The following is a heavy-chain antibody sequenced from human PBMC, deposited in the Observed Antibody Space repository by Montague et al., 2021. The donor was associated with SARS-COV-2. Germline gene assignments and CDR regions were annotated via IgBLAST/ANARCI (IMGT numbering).Heavy chain of an antibody. CDR1: GFIFSSYE. CDR2: ISSSGGGSTK. Sequence: SLSLSWSASGFIFSSYEMNWVRQAPGKGLEWISYISSSGGGSTKRYTDSVKGRFTISRDNAKNSLYLQMNSLRVEDTAIYYCARDRDWDDWCGMDVWGQGTTVTVSS. J-gene: IGHJ6*02. V-gene: IGHV3-48*03. CDR3: ARDRDWDDWCGMDV. D-gene: IGHD2-21*01.